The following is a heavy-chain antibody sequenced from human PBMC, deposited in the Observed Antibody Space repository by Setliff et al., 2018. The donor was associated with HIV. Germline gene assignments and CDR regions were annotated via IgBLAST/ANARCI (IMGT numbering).Heavy chain of an antibody. J-gene: IGHJ5*01. V-gene: IGHV4-61*09. CDR3: VRGAATRYYDYIWGSYRYSSVLDS. Sequence: LSLTCTVSGGSISSGNYFWSWIRQPAGKGLEWIRHVYSNGTTNFNASLKSRVIISRDTYKNHFSLTLSSVTAADPAVYHFVRGAATRYYDYIWGSYRYSSVLDSWGQGVLVTVSS. CDR1: GGSISSGNYF. CDR2: VYSNGTT. D-gene: IGHD3-16*02.